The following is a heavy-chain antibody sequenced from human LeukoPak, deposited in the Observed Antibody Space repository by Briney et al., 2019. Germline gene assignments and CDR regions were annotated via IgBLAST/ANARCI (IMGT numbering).Heavy chain of an antibody. V-gene: IGHV1-69*06. CDR3: ARDASPYYDFWSGYRMGGFDY. Sequence: SVKVSCKASGGTFSSYAISWVRQAPGQGLEWMGRIIPIFGTANYAQKFQGRVTITADKSTSTAYMELSSLRSEDTAVYYCARDASPYYDFWSGYRMGGFDYWGQGTLVTVSS. J-gene: IGHJ4*02. CDR1: GGTFSSYA. D-gene: IGHD3-3*01. CDR2: IIPIFGTA.